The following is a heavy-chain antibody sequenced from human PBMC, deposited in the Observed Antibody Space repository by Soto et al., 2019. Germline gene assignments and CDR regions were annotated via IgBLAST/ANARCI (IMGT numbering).Heavy chain of an antibody. CDR2: ISWNSGSI. V-gene: IGHV3-9*01. CDR3: AKGGGSSPDYYYYYYMDV. J-gene: IGHJ6*03. CDR1: GFTFDDYA. Sequence: EVQLVESGGGLVQPGRSLRLSCAASGFTFDDYAMHWVRQAPGKGLEWVSGISWNSGSIGYADSVKGRFTISRDNAKNSLYQQMNNLRAEDTAFYYCAKGGGSSPDYYYYYYMDVWGKGTTVTVSS. D-gene: IGHD6-13*01.